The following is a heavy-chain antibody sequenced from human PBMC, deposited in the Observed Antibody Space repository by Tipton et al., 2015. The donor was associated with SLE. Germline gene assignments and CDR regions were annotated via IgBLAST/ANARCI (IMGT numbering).Heavy chain of an antibody. D-gene: IGHD6-13*01. CDR3: ARDIAPSGSWWFDS. CDR2: INPDSGGT. Sequence: QLVQSGPEVKKPGASVKVSCKASGYPFTDYYMHWVRQAPGQGLEWMGRINPDSGGTYYGQNFQGRVTVTRDTSINTVYMEVRRLTSDDTAVFYCARDIAPSGSWWFDSWGQGTLVTVSS. V-gene: IGHV1-2*06. J-gene: IGHJ5*01. CDR1: GYPFTDYY.